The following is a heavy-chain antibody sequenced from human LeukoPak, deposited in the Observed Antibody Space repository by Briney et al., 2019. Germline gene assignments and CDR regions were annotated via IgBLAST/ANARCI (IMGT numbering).Heavy chain of an antibody. J-gene: IGHJ4*02. Sequence: GGSLRLSCAASGFAVSNNYMGWARQAPGKGLEWVSLIYSGGISYYVDSVKGRFTISRDNSKNTLYLQMNSLRAEDTAVYYCAKDLQLWLEGLFDYWGQGTLVTVSS. V-gene: IGHV3-53*01. CDR3: AKDLQLWLEGLFDY. D-gene: IGHD5-18*01. CDR2: IYSGGIS. CDR1: GFAVSNNY.